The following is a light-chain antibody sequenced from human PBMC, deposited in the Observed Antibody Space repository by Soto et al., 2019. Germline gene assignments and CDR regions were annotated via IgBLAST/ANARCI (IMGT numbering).Light chain of an antibody. CDR1: QRLNNY. V-gene: IGKV3-11*01. J-gene: IGKJ2*01. Sequence: EIVLTQSPATLSLSPGERATFSCRASQRLNNYFAWNQQKPGQAPRLLIYDVSNRATGTPARFSGSGSGTDFTLTINSLEPEDFAVYYCQQRSNWGYAFGQGTKLEIK. CDR3: QQRSNWGYA. CDR2: DVS.